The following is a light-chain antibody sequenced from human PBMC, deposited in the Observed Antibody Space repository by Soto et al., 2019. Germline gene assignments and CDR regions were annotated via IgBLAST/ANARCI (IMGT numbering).Light chain of an antibody. J-gene: IGLJ3*02. CDR3: QTWGTDTRV. V-gene: IGLV4-69*01. Sequence: QLVLTQSPSASASLGASVKLTCTLSSGHSNYAIAWHQQQPEKGPRYLMKLNSDGSHNKGDGIPDRFSGSSSGAERYLTISSLQSDDEADYYCQTWGTDTRVFGGGTKVTVL. CDR1: SGHSNYA. CDR2: LNSDGSH.